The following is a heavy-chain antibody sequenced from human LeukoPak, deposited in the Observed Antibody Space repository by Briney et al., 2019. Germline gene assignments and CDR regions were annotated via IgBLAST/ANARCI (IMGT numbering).Heavy chain of an antibody. CDR1: GGSFSGYF. D-gene: IGHD5-12*01. Sequence: SETLSLTCAVYGGSFSGYFWSWIRQPPGKGLEWIGEINHSGTINYNPSLKSRVTISVDTSKNHFSLRLSSVTAADTVVYYCARGWSGYSAWGQGTLVTVSS. V-gene: IGHV4-34*01. CDR2: INHSGTI. J-gene: IGHJ5*02. CDR3: ARGWSGYSA.